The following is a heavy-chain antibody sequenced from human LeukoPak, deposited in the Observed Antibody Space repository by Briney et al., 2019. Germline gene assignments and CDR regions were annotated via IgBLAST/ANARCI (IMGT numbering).Heavy chain of an antibody. CDR3: ARGGMSSGWFHYYYYMDV. D-gene: IGHD6-19*01. CDR1: GFTFSSYA. V-gene: IGHV3-21*01. J-gene: IGHJ6*03. Sequence: GGSLRLSCAASGFTFSSYAMNWVRQAPGKGLEWVSSISSSSSYIYYADSVKGRFTISRDNAKNSLYLQMNSLRAEDTAVYYCARGGMSSGWFHYYYYMDVWGKGTTVTVSS. CDR2: ISSSSSYI.